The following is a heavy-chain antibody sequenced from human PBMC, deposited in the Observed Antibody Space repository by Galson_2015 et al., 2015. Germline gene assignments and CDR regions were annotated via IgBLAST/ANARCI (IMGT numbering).Heavy chain of an antibody. CDR2: IAYDGNDK. D-gene: IGHD3-10*01. CDR3: AKWAALVRGVDA. J-gene: IGHJ5*02. Sequence: SLRLSCAASGFTFSRTGMHWVRQAPGKGLEWVAHIAYDGNDKFYADSVRGRFDVSRDDSNNTLFLQMNSLRPEDTAIYYCAKWAALVRGVDAWGQATLVTVSS. V-gene: IGHV3-30*18. CDR1: GFTFSRTG.